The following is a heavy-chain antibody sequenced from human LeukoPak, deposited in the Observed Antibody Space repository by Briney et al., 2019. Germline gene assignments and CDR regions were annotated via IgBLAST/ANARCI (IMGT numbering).Heavy chain of an antibody. CDR3: ARDERGYSYGHFDY. CDR1: GFTFSSYG. CDR2: ISSSTNNI. J-gene: IGHJ4*02. D-gene: IGHD5-18*01. Sequence: PGGSLRLSCAASGFTFSSYGMNWVRQAPGKGLEWVSSISSSTNNINYADSVKGRFTISRDNAKNSLYLQMNSLRAEDTAVYYCARDERGYSYGHFDYWGQGTLVTVSS. V-gene: IGHV3-21*01.